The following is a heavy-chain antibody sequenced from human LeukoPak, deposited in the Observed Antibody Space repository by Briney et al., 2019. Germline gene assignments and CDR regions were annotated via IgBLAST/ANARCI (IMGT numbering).Heavy chain of an antibody. J-gene: IGHJ3*02. D-gene: IGHD3-9*01. CDR2: INHSGST. CDR1: GGSFSGYY. Sequence: PSETLSLTCAVYGGSFSGYYWSWIRQPPGKGLEWIGEINHSGSTNYNPSLKSRVTISVDTSKNQFSLRLSSVTAADTAVYYCVRGRNVLRYNYAFDIWGQGTMVTVSS. CDR3: VRGRNVLRYNYAFDI. V-gene: IGHV4-34*01.